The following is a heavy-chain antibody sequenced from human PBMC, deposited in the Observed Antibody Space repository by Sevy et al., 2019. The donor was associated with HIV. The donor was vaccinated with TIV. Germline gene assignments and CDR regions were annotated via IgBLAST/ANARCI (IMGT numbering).Heavy chain of an antibody. Sequence: GGSLRLSCAASGFSVSDTYMSWVRQAPGKGLEWVSVIYSGDKTYHADSVKGRFTISRDSSKNTIYLQLNSLRTEDTAVYYCARLNVYYYDDDGYYTTGSAFDIWGQGTMVTVSS. CDR3: ARLNVYYYDDDGYYTTGSAFDI. J-gene: IGHJ3*02. CDR1: GFSVSDTY. D-gene: IGHD3-22*01. V-gene: IGHV3-53*01. CDR2: IYSGDKT.